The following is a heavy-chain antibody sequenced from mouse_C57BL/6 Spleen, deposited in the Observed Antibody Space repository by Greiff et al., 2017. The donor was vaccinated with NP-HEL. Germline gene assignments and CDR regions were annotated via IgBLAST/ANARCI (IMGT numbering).Heavy chain of an antibody. CDR2: IWSDGST. Sequence: VQLQQSGPGLVQPSQSLSITCTVSGFSLTSYGVHWVRQSPGKGLEWLGVIWSDGSTDYNAAFISRLSISKDNSKSQVFFKMNSLQADDTAIYYCARIPYDGFHFDVWGTGTTVTVSS. J-gene: IGHJ1*03. CDR1: GFSLTSYG. CDR3: ARIPYDGFHFDV. V-gene: IGHV2-2*01. D-gene: IGHD2-3*01.